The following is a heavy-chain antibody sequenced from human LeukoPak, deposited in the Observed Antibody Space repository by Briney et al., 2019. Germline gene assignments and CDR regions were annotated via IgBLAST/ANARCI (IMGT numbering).Heavy chain of an antibody. CDR1: GVSFSIYA. CDR2: ISGIVGRT. J-gene: IGHJ4*02. Sequence: GGSLRLSCAASGVSFSIYAMSSGCHSPEKRLWWGSAISGIVGRTYYADSVKGRFTISRDNSKNTLYLQMNSLRAEDTAVYYCAKDGVVATINWGISYFDYWGQGTLVTVSS. CDR3: AKDGVVATINWGISYFDY. V-gene: IGHV3-23*01. D-gene: IGHD5-12*01.